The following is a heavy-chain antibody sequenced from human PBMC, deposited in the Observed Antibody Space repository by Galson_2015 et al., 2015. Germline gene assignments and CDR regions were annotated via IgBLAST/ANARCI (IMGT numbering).Heavy chain of an antibody. V-gene: IGHV1-18*01. Sequence: SVKVSCKASGSTFTTYGISWVRQAPGQGLEWMGWISTYNGNTNYPQKLQGRVTLTTDTSTSTVHMDLRSLRSDDTAVYYCARRNGDYDSNYYYYMDVWGKGTTVTVSS. CDR3: ARRNGDYDSNYYYYMDV. CDR1: GSTFTTYG. J-gene: IGHJ6*03. CDR2: ISTYNGNT. D-gene: IGHD4-17*01.